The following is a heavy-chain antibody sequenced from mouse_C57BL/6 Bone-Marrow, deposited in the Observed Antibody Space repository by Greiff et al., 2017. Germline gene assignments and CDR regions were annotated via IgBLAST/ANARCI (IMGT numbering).Heavy chain of an antibody. Sequence: EVHLVESGGGLVKPGGSLKLSCAASGFTFSSYAMSWVRQTPEKRLEWVATISDGGSYTYYPDNVKGRFTISRDNAKNNLYLQMSHLKSEDTAMYYCAILDFDYWGQGTTRTVSS. CDR1: GFTFSSYA. J-gene: IGHJ2*01. CDR2: ISDGGSYT. CDR3: AILDFDY. V-gene: IGHV5-4*01.